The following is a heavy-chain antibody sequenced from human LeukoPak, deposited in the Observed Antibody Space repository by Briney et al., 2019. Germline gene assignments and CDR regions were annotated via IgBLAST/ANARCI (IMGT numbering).Heavy chain of an antibody. CDR2: SSGSGGST. J-gene: IGHJ5*02. V-gene: IGHV3-23*01. CDR1: GFTFSSYA. CDR3: AKAGYCSSTSCRRGWFDP. Sequence: GGSLRLSCAASGFTFSSYAMSWVRQAPGKGLEWVSASSGSGGSTYYADSVKGRFTISRDNSKNTLYLQMNSLRAEDTAVYYCAKAGYCSSTSCRRGWFDPWGQGTLVTVSS. D-gene: IGHD2-2*01.